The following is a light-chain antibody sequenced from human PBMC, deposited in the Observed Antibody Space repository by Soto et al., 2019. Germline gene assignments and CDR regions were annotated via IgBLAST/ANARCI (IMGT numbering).Light chain of an antibody. Sequence: EIVLTQSPATLSLFPWERATLSCRASQSVSSNLAWYQQKPGQAPRLLIYDASNRASGIPARFRGSGSGTDFTLTISSLETEDFAVYYCQQRSNWPLTFGGGTKVDIK. CDR2: DAS. J-gene: IGKJ4*01. CDR1: QSVSSN. CDR3: QQRSNWPLT. V-gene: IGKV3-11*01.